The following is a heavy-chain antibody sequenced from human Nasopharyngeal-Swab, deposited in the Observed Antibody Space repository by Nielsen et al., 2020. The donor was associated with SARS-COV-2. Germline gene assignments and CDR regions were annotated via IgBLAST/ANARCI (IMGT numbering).Heavy chain of an antibody. Sequence: GESLKISCAASGFTFSSYAMSWVRQAPGKGLEWVSAISGSGGSTYYADSVKGRFTISRDNSKNTLYLQMNSLRAEDTAVYHCAKDLQGYSGSYFNWGQGTPVTVSS. CDR1: GFTFSSYA. J-gene: IGHJ4*02. D-gene: IGHD1-26*01. CDR3: AKDLQGYSGSYFN. V-gene: IGHV3-23*01. CDR2: ISGSGGST.